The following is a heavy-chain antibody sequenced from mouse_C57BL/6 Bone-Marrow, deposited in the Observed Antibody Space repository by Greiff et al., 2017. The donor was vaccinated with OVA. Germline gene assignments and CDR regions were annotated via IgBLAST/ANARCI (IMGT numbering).Heavy chain of an antibody. V-gene: IGHV3-6*01. Sequence: EVQLQQSGPGLVKPSQSLSLTCSVTGYSITSGYYWNWIRQFPGNKLEWMGYISYDGSNNYNPSLKNRISITRDTSKNQFFLKLNSVTTEDTATYYCARVDSSGPFDYWGQGTTLTVSS. CDR3: ARVDSSGPFDY. J-gene: IGHJ2*01. CDR2: ISYDGSN. D-gene: IGHD3-2*02. CDR1: GYSITSGYY.